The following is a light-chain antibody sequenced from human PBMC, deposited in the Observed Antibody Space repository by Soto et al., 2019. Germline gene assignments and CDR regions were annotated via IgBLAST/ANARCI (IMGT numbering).Light chain of an antibody. CDR1: QTINTY. CDR3: LQHNSYPPT. CDR2: GAS. J-gene: IGKJ5*01. Sequence: DIQMTQSPSSLSASVGARFTITCRASQTINTYLNWYQQTPGKAPELLIYGASSLQSGVPSRFSGSGSDTDFTLTISSLRPEDFATYYCLQHNSYPPTFGQGTRLEIK. V-gene: IGKV1-39*01.